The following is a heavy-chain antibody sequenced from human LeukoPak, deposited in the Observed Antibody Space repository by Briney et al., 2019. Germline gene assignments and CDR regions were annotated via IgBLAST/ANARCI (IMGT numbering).Heavy chain of an antibody. CDR3: AKSLRSTRQFDY. CDR1: GFTFSSYA. V-gene: IGHV3-23*01. CDR2: ISGSGGST. D-gene: IGHD5/OR15-5a*01. Sequence: GGSLRLSCAASGFTFSSYAMSWVRQAPGKGLEWVSAISGSGGSTYYADSVKGRFTISRDNSKNTLYLQMNSLKAEDTAVYYCAKSLRSTRQFDYWGRGTLVTVSS. J-gene: IGHJ4*02.